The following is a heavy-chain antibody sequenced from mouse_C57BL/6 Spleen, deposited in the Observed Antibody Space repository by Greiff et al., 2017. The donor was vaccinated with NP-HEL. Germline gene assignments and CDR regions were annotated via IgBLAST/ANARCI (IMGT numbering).Heavy chain of an antibody. D-gene: IGHD2-1*01. CDR3: AREGGNYVFDY. J-gene: IGHJ2*01. CDR1: GYSITSGYY. Sequence: DVKLQESGPGLVKPSQSLSLTCSVTGYSITSGYYWNWIRQFPGNKLEWMGYISYDGSNNYNPSLKNRISITRDTSKNQFFLKLNSVTTEDTATYYCAREGGNYVFDYWGQGTTLTVSS. V-gene: IGHV3-6*01. CDR2: ISYDGSN.